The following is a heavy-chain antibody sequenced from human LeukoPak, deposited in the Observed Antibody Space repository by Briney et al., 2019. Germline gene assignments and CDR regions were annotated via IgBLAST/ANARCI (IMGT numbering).Heavy chain of an antibody. D-gene: IGHD2-8*02. CDR1: GDSIISGAYY. Sequence: SQTLSLTCIVSGDSIISGAYYWTWIRQHPGQGLEWIGYIHYTGNTYYNPSLKSRLSISLDTSENRFSLKLTSVTAADTAVYYCATGGYFDYWGQGTLVTVSS. CDR3: ATGGYFDY. CDR2: IHYTGNT. J-gene: IGHJ4*02. V-gene: IGHV4-31*03.